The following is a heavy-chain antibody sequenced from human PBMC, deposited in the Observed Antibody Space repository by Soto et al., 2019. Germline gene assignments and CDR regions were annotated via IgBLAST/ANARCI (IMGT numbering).Heavy chain of an antibody. CDR3: ARGGAYGDNDGFDP. V-gene: IGHV3-21*01. J-gene: IGHJ5*02. D-gene: IGHD4-17*01. CDR1: GFTFSSYS. Sequence: PGGSLRLSCAASGFTFSSYSMNWVRQAPGKGLEWVSSISSSSSYIYYADSVKGRFTISRDNAKNSLYLQMNSLRAEDTAVYYCARGGAYGDNDGFDPWGHGTLVTVSS. CDR2: ISSSSSYI.